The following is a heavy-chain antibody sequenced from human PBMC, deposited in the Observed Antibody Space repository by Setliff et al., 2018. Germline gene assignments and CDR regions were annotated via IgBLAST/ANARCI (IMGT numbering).Heavy chain of an antibody. V-gene: IGHV1-18*04. CDR2: ISAYNDNT. Sequence: ASVKVSCKASGYIFRSYGINWMRQAPGQGFEWMGWISAYNDNTKSAQKFQDRITMTTDTSTSTSYMELRSLRSDDTAVYYCSRLVRYCTTTSCQGASGAELWGQGTLVTAPQ. D-gene: IGHD2-2*01. CDR1: GYIFRSYG. J-gene: IGHJ4*02. CDR3: SRLVRYCTTTSCQGASGAEL.